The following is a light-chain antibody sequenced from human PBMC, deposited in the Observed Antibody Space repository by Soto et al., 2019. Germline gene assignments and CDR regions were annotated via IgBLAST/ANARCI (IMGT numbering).Light chain of an antibody. V-gene: IGKV3-15*01. CDR1: QSVSSK. Sequence: EMVMTQSRATLSVSPGERATLSCRASQSVSSKLAWYQQRPGQAPRLPIYDTSTRATGIPARFSGSGSGTEFTLTISSLQSEDFAVYYCQQYSNWPPFTFGQGTRLEIK. J-gene: IGKJ5*01. CDR2: DTS. CDR3: QQYSNWPPFT.